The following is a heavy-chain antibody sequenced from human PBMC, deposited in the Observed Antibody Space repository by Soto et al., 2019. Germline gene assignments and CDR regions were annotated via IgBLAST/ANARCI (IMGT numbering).Heavy chain of an antibody. D-gene: IGHD2-2*01. V-gene: IGHV1-8*01. Sequence: DSVNVSCNASGYTFTSYYSNWVRQATGQGPEWMGWMNPNSGDTHYAQTFQGRVTMTRDTSITTAYMELSRLRSDDTAVYFCARENCITTSCYPTGYYYYGMDVWGQGTTVTVSS. J-gene: IGHJ6*02. CDR2: MNPNSGDT. CDR3: ARENCITTSCYPTGYYYYGMDV. CDR1: GYTFTSYY.